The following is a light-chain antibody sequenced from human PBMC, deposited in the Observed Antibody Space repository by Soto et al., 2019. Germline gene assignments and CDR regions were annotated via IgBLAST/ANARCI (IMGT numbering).Light chain of an antibody. J-gene: IGKJ1*01. Sequence: EIVMTQSPATLSVSPGEGATLPCRASQSVRTNLAWYQQKPGQAPRLLIYGASTRAAGIPVRFSGSGSGTEFTLTISSLQSEDFAVYYCQQSNNWPWTFGQGTKVDIK. CDR2: GAS. CDR1: QSVRTN. V-gene: IGKV3-15*01. CDR3: QQSNNWPWT.